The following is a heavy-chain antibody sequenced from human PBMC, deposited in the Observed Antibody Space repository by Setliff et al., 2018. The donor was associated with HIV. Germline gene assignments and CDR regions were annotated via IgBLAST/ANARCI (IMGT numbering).Heavy chain of an antibody. CDR1: GGTSSTHA. CDR2: IISILEIT. Sequence: SVKVSCKASGGTSSTHAMNWVRQAPGQGLEWMRQIISILEITDYAQKFQGRLTITADEPTNTIYMELSGLRSEDTAVYYCAGPRGDEAFDIWGQGTMVTVSS. J-gene: IGHJ3*02. CDR3: AGPRGDEAFDI. V-gene: IGHV1-69*10. D-gene: IGHD3-10*01.